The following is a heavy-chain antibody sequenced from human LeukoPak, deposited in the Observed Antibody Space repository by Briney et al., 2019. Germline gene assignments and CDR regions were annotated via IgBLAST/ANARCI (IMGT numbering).Heavy chain of an antibody. CDR2: NSAYNGNT. CDR1: VYTFTSYG. Sequence: ASVNVSCKASVYTFTSYGISWVRQAPGQGLEWMGWNSAYNGNTNYAQKLQGRVTMTTDTSTSTAYMELRSLRSDDTAVYYCTRGGRGYSLFDYWGQGTLVTVSS. V-gene: IGHV1-18*01. CDR3: TRGGRGYSLFDY. J-gene: IGHJ4*02. D-gene: IGHD3-22*01.